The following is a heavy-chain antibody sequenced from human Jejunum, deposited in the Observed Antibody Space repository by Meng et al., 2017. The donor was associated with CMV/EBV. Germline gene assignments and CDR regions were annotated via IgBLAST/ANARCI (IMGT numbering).Heavy chain of an antibody. CDR3: AREGGWNYFDY. V-gene: IGHV6-1*01. D-gene: IGHD6-19*01. CDR1: GDSVSRNSGA. Sequence: QLHMQQSGPGLVQPSETLSLTCAISGDSVSRNSGAWHWIRQSPSRGLEWLGRTYYRSKWYSEYAPSVKSRIVINPDTSKNQFSLQVNSVTPEDTAVYYCAREGGWNYFDYWGQGALVTVSS. CDR2: TYYRSKWYS. J-gene: IGHJ4*02.